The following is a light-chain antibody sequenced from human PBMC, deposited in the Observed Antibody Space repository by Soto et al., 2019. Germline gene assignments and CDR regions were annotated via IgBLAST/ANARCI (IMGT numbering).Light chain of an antibody. V-gene: IGLV1-40*01. Sequence: QSALTQPPSVSEAPGQRVTISCTGSSSNIGAGYEAHWYQQVPGTAPKLLIYENNNRPSGVPDRFSGFKSGTSASLAITGLPAEDEAEYYCQSYDSSLSGYVFGTGTKLTVL. J-gene: IGLJ1*01. CDR2: ENN. CDR3: QSYDSSLSGYV. CDR1: SSNIGAGYE.